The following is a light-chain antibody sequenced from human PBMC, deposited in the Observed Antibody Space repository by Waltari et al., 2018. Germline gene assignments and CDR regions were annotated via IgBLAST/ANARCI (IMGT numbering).Light chain of an antibody. J-gene: IGKJ4*01. CDR3: QQLHSYPVT. Sequence: AVQLTQSPSPLSASVGHRGTITCRASQAISSALAWYQQKPGKAPNLLIYDASNLESGVPSRFSGSGSGTHFTLTISSLQPADFATYYCQQLHSYPVTFGGGTKVEIK. CDR2: DAS. CDR1: QAISSA. V-gene: IGKV1-13*02.